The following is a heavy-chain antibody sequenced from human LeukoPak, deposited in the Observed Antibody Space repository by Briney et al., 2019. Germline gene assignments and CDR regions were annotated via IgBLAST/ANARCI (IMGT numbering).Heavy chain of an antibody. CDR2: INPNSGGT. D-gene: IGHD3-10*01. CDR3: ARDRPRFGYGMDV. V-gene: IGHV1-2*04. Sequence: ASVKVSCKASGYTFTGYYMHWVRQAPGQGLEWMGWINPNSGGTNYAQKFQGWATMTRDTSISTAYMELSRLRSDDTAVYYCARDRPRFGYGMDVWGQGPTVPVSS. J-gene: IGHJ6*02. CDR1: GYTFTGYY.